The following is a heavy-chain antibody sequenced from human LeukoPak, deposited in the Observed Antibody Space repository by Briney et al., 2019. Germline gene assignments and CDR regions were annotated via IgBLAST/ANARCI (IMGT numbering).Heavy chain of an antibody. J-gene: IGHJ4*02. Sequence: SVKVSCKASGGTFSSYTISWVRQAPGQGLEWMGRIIPILGIANYAQKFQGRVTITADKSTSTAYMELSSLRSEDTAVYYCASLSGDFWSGFYYFDYWGQGTLVTVSS. CDR1: GGTFSSYT. V-gene: IGHV1-69*02. CDR3: ASLSGDFWSGFYYFDY. D-gene: IGHD3-3*01. CDR2: IIPILGIA.